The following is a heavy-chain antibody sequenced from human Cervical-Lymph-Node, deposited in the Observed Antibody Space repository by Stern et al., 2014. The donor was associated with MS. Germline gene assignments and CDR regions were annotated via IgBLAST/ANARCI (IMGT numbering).Heavy chain of an antibody. CDR3: ARDLGVGPSVS. V-gene: IGHV1-69*06. CDR2: IIPVLGTT. Sequence: QLVQSGAEVKKPGSSVKVSCKASGGTFSSSSISWVRQAPGQGLEWMGGIIPVLGTTNYAQKFQGRVTITADKSASTVYMALSSLRSEDTAVYYCARDLGVGPSVSWGQGTVVTVSS. D-gene: IGHD5/OR15-5a*01. CDR1: GGTFSSSS. J-gene: IGHJ5*02.